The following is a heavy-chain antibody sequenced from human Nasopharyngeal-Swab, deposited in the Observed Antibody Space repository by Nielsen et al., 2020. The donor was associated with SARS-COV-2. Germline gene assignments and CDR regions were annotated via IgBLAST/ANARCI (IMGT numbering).Heavy chain of an antibody. CDR3: ARDTGRGNEH. CDR1: GFTFTTYT. D-gene: IGHD3-10*01. J-gene: IGHJ1*01. CDR2: IKQDGSEK. V-gene: IGHV3-7*01. Sequence: GESLKISCAASGFTFTTYTMNWVRQAPGKGLEWVANIKQDGSEKYYVDSVKGRFTISRDNAKNSLYLQMNSLRAEDTAVYYCARDTGRGNEHWGQGTLVTVSS.